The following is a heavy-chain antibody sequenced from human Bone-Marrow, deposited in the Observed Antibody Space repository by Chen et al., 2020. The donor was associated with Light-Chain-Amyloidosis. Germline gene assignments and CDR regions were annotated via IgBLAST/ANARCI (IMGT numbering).Heavy chain of an antibody. J-gene: IGHJ4*02. CDR1: GYTFPNYW. D-gene: IGHD5-12*01. CDR3: ARRRDGYNFDY. Sequence: EVQLEQSGPEVKKPGESLKISCKGSGYTFPNYWIGWVRQMPGKGLEWMGVIYPDDSDARYSPSFEGQVTISAGKSITTAYPQWRSLKASDTAMYYCARRRDGYNFDYWGQGTLVTVSS. V-gene: IGHV5-51*01. CDR2: IYPDDSDA.